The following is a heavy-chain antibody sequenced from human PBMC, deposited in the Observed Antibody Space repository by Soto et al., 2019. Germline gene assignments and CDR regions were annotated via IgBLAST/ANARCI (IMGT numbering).Heavy chain of an antibody. CDR3: ARGYSPALGAPWARVNWFDP. J-gene: IGHJ5*02. CDR1: GGSISSYY. CDR2: IHTSGSP. Sequence: SETLSLTCTVSGGSISSYYCSWIRQAAGKGLEWIGRIHTSGSPNYNPSLKSRVTMSVDTSRNQLSLNLTSVTAADTAVYYCARGYSPALGAPWARVNWFDPWGQGTLVTVSS. D-gene: IGHD1-26*01. V-gene: IGHV4-4*07.